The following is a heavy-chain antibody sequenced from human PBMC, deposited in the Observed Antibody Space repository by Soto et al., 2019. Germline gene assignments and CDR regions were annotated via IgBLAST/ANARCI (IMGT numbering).Heavy chain of an antibody. J-gene: IGHJ6*02. D-gene: IGHD2-2*01. Sequence: QVQLQESGPGLVKPSGTLSLTCAVSGGSISSSNWWSWVRQPPGKGLEWIGEIYHSGSTNYNPSLKSRVTISVDKSKNQFSLKLSSVTAADTAVYYCAKALRGVGKPAAKLGYYYYGMDVWGQGTTVTVSS. V-gene: IGHV4-4*02. CDR2: IYHSGST. CDR1: GGSISSSNW. CDR3: AKALRGVGKPAAKLGYYYYGMDV.